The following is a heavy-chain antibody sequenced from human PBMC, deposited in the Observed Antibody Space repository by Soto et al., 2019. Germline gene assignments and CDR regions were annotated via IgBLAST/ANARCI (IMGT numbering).Heavy chain of an antibody. Sequence: PRLSCAASGFTFSSYSMNWVRQAPGKGLEWVSSISSSSSYIYYADSVKGRFTISRDNAKNSLYLQMNSLRAEDTAVYYCARPLAYCGGDCYSDLDYWGQGTLVTVSS. D-gene: IGHD2-21*02. CDR1: GFTFSSYS. CDR3: ARPLAYCGGDCYSDLDY. V-gene: IGHV3-21*01. J-gene: IGHJ4*02. CDR2: ISSSSSYI.